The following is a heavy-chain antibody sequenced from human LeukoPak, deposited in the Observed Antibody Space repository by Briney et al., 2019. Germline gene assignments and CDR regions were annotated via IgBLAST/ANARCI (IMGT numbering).Heavy chain of an antibody. D-gene: IGHD3-10*01. V-gene: IGHV3-21*01. Sequence: GGSLRLSCAASGFTFSNYNMNWVRQAPGKGLEWVSCLSTRSTYIYYADSVKSRFTISRDNAKNSLNLQLNSLRADDTAVYYCAREEEWYASGTYYKGFDSWGQGTLVTVSS. J-gene: IGHJ4*02. CDR2: LSTRSTYI. CDR1: GFTFSNYN. CDR3: AREEEWYASGTYYKGFDS.